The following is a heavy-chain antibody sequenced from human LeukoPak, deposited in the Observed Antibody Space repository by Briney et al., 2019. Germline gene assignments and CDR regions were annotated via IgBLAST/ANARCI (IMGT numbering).Heavy chain of an antibody. Sequence: PRTSLRLSCTTSGLTFTSHGFHWLRQVVGKRLEWVAFVRNDGSDTYHANSVKGRFSISRDDSKNTLYLQMNSLRPEDTAIYYCARDRGKDYFDSWGQGTQVIVSS. V-gene: IGHV3-33*01. D-gene: IGHD4-23*01. J-gene: IGHJ4*02. CDR2: VRNDGSDT. CDR3: ARDRGKDYFDS. CDR1: GLTFTSHG.